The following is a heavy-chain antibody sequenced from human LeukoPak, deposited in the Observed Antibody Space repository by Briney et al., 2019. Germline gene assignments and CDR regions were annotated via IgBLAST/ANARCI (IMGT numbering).Heavy chain of an antibody. CDR3: AKVGVTYGSGNTGDDY. J-gene: IGHJ4*02. D-gene: IGHD3-10*01. Sequence: QPGGSLRLSCAASGFTFSSYAMSWVRQAPGKGLEWVSAISGSGGSTYYADPVKGRFTISRDNSKNTLYLQMNSLRAEDTAVYYCAKVGVTYGSGNTGDDYWGQGTLVTVSS. CDR1: GFTFSSYA. V-gene: IGHV3-23*01. CDR2: ISGSGGST.